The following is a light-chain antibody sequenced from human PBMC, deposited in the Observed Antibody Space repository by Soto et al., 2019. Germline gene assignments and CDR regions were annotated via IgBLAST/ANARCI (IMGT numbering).Light chain of an antibody. CDR3: NSYTSTSTLF. J-gene: IGLJ2*01. Sequence: QSALTQPASVSGSHGQSITISCTGTSSDVGGYNYVSWYQQHPGTAPKLIIYDVTNRPSGVSNRFSGSKSGNTASLTISWRQAEDDADYYCNSYTSTSTLFFGGGTKVTVL. CDR2: DVT. V-gene: IGLV2-14*03. CDR1: SSDVGGYNY.